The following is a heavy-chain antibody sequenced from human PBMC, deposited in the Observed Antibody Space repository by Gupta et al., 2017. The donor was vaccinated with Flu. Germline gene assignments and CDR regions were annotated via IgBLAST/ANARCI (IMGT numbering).Heavy chain of an antibody. J-gene: IGHJ6*02. Sequence: EINWVRQTPGQGLEWMGWMTPNSGNTGYPQKFQDRVTMTRNTSISTAYMELSSLISEDTAVYYCARGRLSHYFYGMDVWGQGTTVSV. CDR1: E. CDR2: MTPNSGNT. CDR3: ARGRLSHYFYGMDV. V-gene: IGHV1-8*01.